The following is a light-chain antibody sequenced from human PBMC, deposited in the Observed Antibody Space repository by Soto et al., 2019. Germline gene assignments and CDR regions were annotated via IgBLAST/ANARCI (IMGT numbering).Light chain of an antibody. CDR2: RAS. J-gene: IGKJ5*01. CDR3: QHYGDSPPIT. Sequence: DIQMTQSPSTLSASVGDRVTITCRASQDIGTWLAWYQQKPEKAPKVLIYRASSLESGVPSRFSGSGCGTDFSLTISGLEPEDVSMYYCQHYGDSPPITFGQGTRLEI. V-gene: IGKV1-5*03. CDR1: QDIGTW.